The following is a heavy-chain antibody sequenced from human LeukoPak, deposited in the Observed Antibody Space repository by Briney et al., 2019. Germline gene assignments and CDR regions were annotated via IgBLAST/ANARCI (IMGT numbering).Heavy chain of an antibody. CDR1: GGSISSGGYY. CDR3: ARGMTPTDY. V-gene: IGHV4-30-2*01. Sequence: SETLSLTCTVSGGSISSGGYYWSWIRQPPGKGLEWIGYIYHSGSTYYNPSLKSRVTISVDRSKNQFSLKLSSVTAADTAVYYCARGMTPTDYWGQGTLVTVSS. J-gene: IGHJ4*02. CDR2: IYHSGST.